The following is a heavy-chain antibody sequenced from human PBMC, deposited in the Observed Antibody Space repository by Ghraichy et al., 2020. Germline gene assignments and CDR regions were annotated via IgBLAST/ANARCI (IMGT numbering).Heavy chain of an antibody. Sequence: GESLNISCAASGFTFSSYAMSWVRQAPGKGLEWVSAISGSGGSTYYADSVKGRFTISRDNSKNTLYLQMNSLRAEDTAVYYCAKDDYGGNSEGFDYWGQGTLVTVSS. CDR3: AKDDYGGNSEGFDY. CDR2: ISGSGGST. D-gene: IGHD4-23*01. V-gene: IGHV3-23*01. CDR1: GFTFSSYA. J-gene: IGHJ4*02.